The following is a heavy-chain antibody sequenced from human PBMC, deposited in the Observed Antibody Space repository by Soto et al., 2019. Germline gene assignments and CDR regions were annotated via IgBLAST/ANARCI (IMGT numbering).Heavy chain of an antibody. CDR3: AHEQQLVFQH. CDR1: GFTFSSYG. Sequence: QVQLVESGGGVVQPGRSLRLSCAASGFTFSSYGMHWVRQAPGKGLEWVAVIWYDGSNKYYADSVKGRFTISREHSKNTLYLQMNSLRAEDTAVYYCAHEQQLVFQHWGQGTLVTVSS. V-gene: IGHV3-33*06. D-gene: IGHD6-13*01. CDR2: IWYDGSNK. J-gene: IGHJ1*01.